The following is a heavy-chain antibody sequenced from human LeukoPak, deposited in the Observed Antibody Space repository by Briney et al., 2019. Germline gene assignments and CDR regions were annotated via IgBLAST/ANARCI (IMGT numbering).Heavy chain of an antibody. D-gene: IGHD6-13*01. V-gene: IGHV1-2*02. CDR3: ARGHDSSSLYSPHDY. Sequence: GASVKVSCKASGYTFTGYYMHWVRQAPGQGLEWMGWINPNSGGTNSAQKFQGRVTMTRDTSINTAYMELSRLRSDDTAVYYCARGHDSSSLYSPHDYWGQGTLVTVSS. J-gene: IGHJ4*02. CDR2: INPNSGGT. CDR1: GYTFTGYY.